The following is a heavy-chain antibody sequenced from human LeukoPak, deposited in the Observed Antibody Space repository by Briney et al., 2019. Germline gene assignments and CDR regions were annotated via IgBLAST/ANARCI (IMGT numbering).Heavy chain of an antibody. CDR3: ARGPAAIQGRGRVWFDP. CDR2: INPNSGGT. J-gene: IGHJ5*02. D-gene: IGHD2-2*02. CDR1: GYTFTAYY. Sequence: GASVKVSCKASGYTFTAYYMHWVRQAPGQGLEWMGWINPNSGGTVYAQNFQGRVTMTRDTSISTAYMELNRLRSDDTAVYYYARGPAAIQGRGRVWFDPWGQGTLVTVSS. V-gene: IGHV1-2*02.